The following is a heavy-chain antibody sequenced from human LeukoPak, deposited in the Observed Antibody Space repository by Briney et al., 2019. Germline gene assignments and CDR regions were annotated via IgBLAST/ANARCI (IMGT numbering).Heavy chain of an antibody. CDR1: GGSISSSNW. D-gene: IGHD3-22*01. Sequence: PSETLSLTCAVSGGSISSSNWWSWVRQPPGKGLEWIGEINHSGSTNYNPSLKSRVTISVDTSKNQFSLKLSSVTAADTAVYYCARTRFGYYYDSSGPKDAFDIWGQGTMVTVSS. CDR3: ARTRFGYYYDSSGPKDAFDI. CDR2: INHSGST. J-gene: IGHJ3*02. V-gene: IGHV4-4*02.